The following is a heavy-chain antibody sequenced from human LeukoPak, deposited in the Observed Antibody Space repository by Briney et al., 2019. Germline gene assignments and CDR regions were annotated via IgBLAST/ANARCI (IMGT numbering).Heavy chain of an antibody. D-gene: IGHD1-26*01. V-gene: IGHV3-21*01. CDR3: ARDPYSGNYGAYYYYYMDV. CDR1: GFSFSTYN. J-gene: IGHJ6*03. CDR2: ITSGSSYI. Sequence: PGGSLRLSCGASGFSFSTYNMNWVRQAPGQRLEWVSSITSGSSYIYYADSVKGRFTISRDNAKSSLYLQMDSLRAEDTAVYYCARDPYSGNYGAYYYYYMDVWGKGTTVTISS.